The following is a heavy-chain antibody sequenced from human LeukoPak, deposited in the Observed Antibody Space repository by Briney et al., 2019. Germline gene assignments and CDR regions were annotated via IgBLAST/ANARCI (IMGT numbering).Heavy chain of an antibody. CDR1: GGSFSSYY. CDR2: IYTSGST. Sequence: SETLSLTCTVSGGSFSSYYWNWIRQSAGKGLEWIGRIYTSGSTNYNPSLKSRVTISVDTSKNQFSLKLRSVTAADTAVYYYARGQLGDAYNFEYWGQGTVVTVSS. J-gene: IGHJ4*02. CDR3: ARGQLGDAYNFEY. D-gene: IGHD5-24*01. V-gene: IGHV4-4*07.